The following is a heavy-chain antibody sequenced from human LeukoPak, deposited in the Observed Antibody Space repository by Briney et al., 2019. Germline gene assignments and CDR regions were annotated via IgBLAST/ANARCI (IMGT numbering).Heavy chain of an antibody. CDR2: INPNSGGT. D-gene: IGHD3-10*01. V-gene: IGHV1-2*02. Sequence: GASVKVSCKASGYTFTSYGISWVRQAPGQGLEWMGWINPNSGGTNYAQKFQGRVTMTRDTSISTAYMELSRLRSDDTAVYYCARAEGNRYGSGSYLVDYWGQGTLVTVSS. J-gene: IGHJ4*02. CDR3: ARAEGNRYGSGSYLVDY. CDR1: GYTFTSYG.